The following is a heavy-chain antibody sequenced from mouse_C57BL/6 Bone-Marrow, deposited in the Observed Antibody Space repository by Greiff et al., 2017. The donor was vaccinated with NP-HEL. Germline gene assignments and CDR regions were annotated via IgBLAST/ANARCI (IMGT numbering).Heavy chain of an antibody. Sequence: QVQLQQSGAELARPGASVKLSCKASGYTFTSYGISWVKQRTGQGLEWIGEIYPRSGNTYYNEKFKGKATLTADKSSSTAYMELRSLTSEDSAVYFCARQEGVYYYAMDYWGQGTSVTVSS. CDR3: ARQEGVYYYAMDY. V-gene: IGHV1-81*01. CDR1: GYTFTSYG. CDR2: IYPRSGNT. J-gene: IGHJ4*01.